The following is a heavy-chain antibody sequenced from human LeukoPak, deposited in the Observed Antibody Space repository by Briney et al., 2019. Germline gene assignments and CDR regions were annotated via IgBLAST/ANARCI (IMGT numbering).Heavy chain of an antibody. CDR3: AKDKIEGYSSSPFDY. V-gene: IGHV3-30*18. D-gene: IGHD6-13*01. CDR2: ISYDGSNK. CDR1: GFTFSSYG. J-gene: IGHJ4*02. Sequence: GGSLRLSCAASGFTFSSYGMHWVRQAPGKGLEWVAVISYDGSNKYYADSVKGRFTISRDNSKNTLYLQMNSLRAEDTAVYYCAKDKIEGYSSSPFDYWGQGTLVTVSS.